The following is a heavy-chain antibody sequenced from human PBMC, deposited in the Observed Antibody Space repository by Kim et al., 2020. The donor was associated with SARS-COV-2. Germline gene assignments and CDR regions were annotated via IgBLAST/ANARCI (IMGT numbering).Heavy chain of an antibody. CDR2: INHSGST. V-gene: IGHV4-34*01. J-gene: IGHJ2*01. CDR1: GGSFSGYY. D-gene: IGHD2-15*01. Sequence: SETLSLTCAVYGGSFSGYYWSWIRQPPGKGLEWIGEINHSGSTNYNPSLKSRVTISVDTSKNQFSLKLSSVTAADTAVYYCARGGSGYCSGGSCYRYWYFALWGRGTLVTVSS. CDR3: ARGGSGYCSGGSCYRYWYFAL.